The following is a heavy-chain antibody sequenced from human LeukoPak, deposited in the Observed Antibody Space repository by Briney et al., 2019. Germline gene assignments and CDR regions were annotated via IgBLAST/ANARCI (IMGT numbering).Heavy chain of an antibody. D-gene: IGHD2-15*01. Sequence: GASVKVSCKASGYTFTSYDINWVRQATGQGLEWMGWMNPNSGNTGYAQKFQCRVTMTRNTSISTAYMELSSLRSEDTAVYYCARAPYCSGGSCSQSRPSNWFDPWGQGTLVTVSS. CDR1: GYTFTSYD. J-gene: IGHJ5*02. CDR3: ARAPYCSGGSCSQSRPSNWFDP. CDR2: MNPNSGNT. V-gene: IGHV1-8*01.